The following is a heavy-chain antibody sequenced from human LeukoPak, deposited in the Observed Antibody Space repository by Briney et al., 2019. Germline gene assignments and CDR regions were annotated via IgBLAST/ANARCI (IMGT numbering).Heavy chain of an antibody. Sequence: GESLKISCKGSGYSFTSYWIGWVRQMPGKGLEWMGIIYPGDSDTRYSPSFQGQVTISADKSISTAYLQWSSLKASDTAMYYCARQGSYCGGDRCTDYWGQGTLVTVSS. J-gene: IGHJ4*02. V-gene: IGHV5-51*01. CDR2: IYPGDSDT. CDR3: ARQGSYCGGDRCTDY. CDR1: GYSFTSYW. D-gene: IGHD2-21*01.